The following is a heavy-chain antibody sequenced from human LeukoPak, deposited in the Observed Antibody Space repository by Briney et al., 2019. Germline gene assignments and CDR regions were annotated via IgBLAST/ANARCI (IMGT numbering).Heavy chain of an antibody. CDR1: GFTFSSYA. V-gene: IGHV3-23*01. J-gene: IGHJ4*02. CDR2: ISGSGGST. Sequence: GGSLRLSCAASGFTFSSYAMSWVRQAPGKGLEWVSAISGSGGSTYYADSVKGRFTISRDNSKNTLYLHMNSLIAEDTAVYYCAKAPTTVTTSDYWGKEPLVTVSS. CDR3: AKAPTTVTTSDY. D-gene: IGHD4-17*01.